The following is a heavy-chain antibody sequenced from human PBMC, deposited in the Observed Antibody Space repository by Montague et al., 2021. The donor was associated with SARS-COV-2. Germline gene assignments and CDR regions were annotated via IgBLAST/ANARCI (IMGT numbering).Heavy chain of an antibody. J-gene: IGHJ5*02. V-gene: IGHV4-59*01. CDR1: GGSISSYY. CDR3: ARDSGGSSPEDWLGFDP. CDR2: IYYSGST. D-gene: IGHD2-15*01. Sequence: SETLSLTCTASGGSISSYYWSWIRQPPGKGLEWIGYIYYSGSTNYNPSLKSRVTISVDTSKNQFSLKLSSVTAADTAVYYCARDSGGSSPEDWLGFDPWGQGTLVTVSS.